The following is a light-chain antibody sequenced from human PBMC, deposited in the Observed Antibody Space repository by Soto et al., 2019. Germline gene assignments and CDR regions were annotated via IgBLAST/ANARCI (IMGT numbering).Light chain of an antibody. CDR2: DAS. J-gene: IGKJ1*01. V-gene: IGKV1-5*01. CDR1: QTINSW. CDR3: QHYNSYTWT. Sequence: IQMTQSPSTLSASVGDRVTITCRASQTINSWLAWYQQKPGKAPKVLIFDASSLKTGVPSRFSGSGSGTEFTLTISNLQPDDFATYYCQHYNSYTWTFGQGTKVDIK.